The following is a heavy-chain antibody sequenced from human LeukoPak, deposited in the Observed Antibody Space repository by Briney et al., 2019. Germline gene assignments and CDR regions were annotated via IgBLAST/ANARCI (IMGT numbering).Heavy chain of an antibody. D-gene: IGHD3-16*02. Sequence: PGGSLRLSCAASGFTFSSYGMSWVRQAPGKGLEWVSGISGSGGSTYYADSVKGRFTISRDNFKNTLYLQMNSLRAEDTAVYYCAKDTYYDYVWGSYRFDYWGQGTLVTVSS. V-gene: IGHV3-23*01. CDR2: ISGSGGST. CDR3: AKDTYYDYVWGSYRFDY. CDR1: GFTFSSYG. J-gene: IGHJ4*02.